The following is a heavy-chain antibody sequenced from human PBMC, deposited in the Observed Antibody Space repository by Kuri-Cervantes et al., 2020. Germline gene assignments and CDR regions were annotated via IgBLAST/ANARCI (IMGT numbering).Heavy chain of an antibody. D-gene: IGHD6-19*01. Sequence: ESLKISCAVYGGSFSDYYWSWIRHSPGKGLEWIGEINHDGNTNFHPSLKSRVTISIDTSKNQFSLKLTSVTAADTAVYYCARVAFSSGWEVDYWGQGTLVTVSS. V-gene: IGHV4-34*01. CDR3: ARVAFSSGWEVDY. J-gene: IGHJ4*02. CDR2: INHDGNT. CDR1: GGSFSDYY.